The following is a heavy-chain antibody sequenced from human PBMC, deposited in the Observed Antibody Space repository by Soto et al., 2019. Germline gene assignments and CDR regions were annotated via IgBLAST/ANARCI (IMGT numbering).Heavy chain of an antibody. D-gene: IGHD2-8*02. CDR2: FSYSGST. Sequence: SESLSRTCTVSGGSIRSGGYYRSWNRQHPGSGLEWIGHFSYSGSTYYNTSLKSRVTISVDTSRNQFSLIVNSVTAADTAVYYGARNKITGLLGYWGEGTLVT. V-gene: IGHV4-31*03. CDR1: GGSIRSGGYY. CDR3: ARNKITGLLGY. J-gene: IGHJ4*02.